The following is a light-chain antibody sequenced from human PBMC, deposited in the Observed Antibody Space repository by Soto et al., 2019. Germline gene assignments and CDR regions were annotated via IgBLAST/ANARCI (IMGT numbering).Light chain of an antibody. CDR1: SSNIGGNS. CDR2: DDN. J-gene: IGLJ1*01. CDR3: GSWXXSLSAYV. Sequence: QSVMTQPPSVSAAPGQKVTISCSGSSSNIGGNSVSWYQQLPGTAPKLLIYDDNKRPSGIPDRFSGSKSGTSATLGITGXXXGXXXXYXXGSWXXSLSAYVFGTGTKVTVL. V-gene: IGLV1-51*01.